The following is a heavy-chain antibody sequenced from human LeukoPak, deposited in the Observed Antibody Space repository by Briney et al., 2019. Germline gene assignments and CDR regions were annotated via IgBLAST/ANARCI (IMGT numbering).Heavy chain of an antibody. D-gene: IGHD3-22*01. J-gene: IGHJ4*02. Sequence: PGRSLRLSCAASGFTFSSYGMHWVRQAPGKGQEWVAVISYDGSNKYYADSVKGRFTISRDNSKNTLYLQMNSLRAEDTAVYYCAEDFDVYDSSGYYGDWGQGTLVTVSS. CDR1: GFTFSSYG. V-gene: IGHV3-30*18. CDR2: ISYDGSNK. CDR3: AEDFDVYDSSGYYGD.